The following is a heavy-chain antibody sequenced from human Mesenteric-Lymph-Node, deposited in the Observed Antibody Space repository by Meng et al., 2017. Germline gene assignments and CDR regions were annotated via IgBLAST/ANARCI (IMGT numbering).Heavy chain of an antibody. CDR3: ARQSGYFDY. J-gene: IGHJ4*02. D-gene: IGHD3-10*01. CDR2: IYHSGST. Sequence: QVQLQESGPGLVKPCETLSLTCTAPGGPISSYYWSWIRQPPGKGLEWIGHIYHSGSTNYNPSLKSRVTISVDTSKNQFSLKLSSVTATDTAVYYCARQSGYFDYWGQGTLVTVSS. CDR1: GGPISSYY. V-gene: IGHV4-59*08.